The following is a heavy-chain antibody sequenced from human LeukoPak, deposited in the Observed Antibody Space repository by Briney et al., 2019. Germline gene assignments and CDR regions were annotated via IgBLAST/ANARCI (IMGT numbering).Heavy chain of an antibody. CDR2: ISGRGGST. D-gene: IGHD3-10*01. CDR1: GFTISNYA. V-gene: IGHV3-23*01. Sequence: GGSLRLSCAASGFTISNYAMCWVRQAQGKGLEWVSVISGRGGSTYYADSVKGRFTISRDNPKNTLYLQMNSLRAEGTAVYYCAKAGGWFGELLQTSADNWFDPWGQGTLVTVSS. J-gene: IGHJ5*02. CDR3: AKAGGWFGELLQTSADNWFDP.